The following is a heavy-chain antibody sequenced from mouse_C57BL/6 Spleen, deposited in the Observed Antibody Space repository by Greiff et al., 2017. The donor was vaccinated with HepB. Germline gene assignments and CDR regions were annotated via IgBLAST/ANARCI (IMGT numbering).Heavy chain of an antibody. CDR1: GYSFTGYY. V-gene: IGHV1-42*01. CDR3: ASVWPFDY. J-gene: IGHJ2*01. Sequence: EVQLQQSGPELVKPGASVKISCKASGYSFTGYYMNWVKQSPEKSLEWIGEINPSTGGTTYNQKFKAKATLTVDKSSSTAYMQLKSLTSEDSAVYYCASVWPFDYWGQGTTLTVSS. CDR2: INPSTGGT.